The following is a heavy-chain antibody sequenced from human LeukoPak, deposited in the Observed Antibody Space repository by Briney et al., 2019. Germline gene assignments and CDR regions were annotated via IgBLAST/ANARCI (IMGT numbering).Heavy chain of an antibody. D-gene: IGHD2-8*02. CDR2: IYYSGGT. Sequence: SETLSLTCTVSGGSIGSSNYYWGWIRQRPGKGLEWIVSIYYSGGTHDNPSLKRRVTISVDTSKNHFSLMLVTITTTDTAVYYCARHSGIRTVPFDYWGQGALVTVSS. J-gene: IGHJ4*02. CDR3: ARHSGIRTVPFDY. V-gene: IGHV4-39*01. CDR1: GGSIGSSNYY.